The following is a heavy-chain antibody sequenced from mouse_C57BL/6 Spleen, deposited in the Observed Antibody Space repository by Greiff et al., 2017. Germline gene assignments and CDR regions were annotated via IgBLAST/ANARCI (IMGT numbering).Heavy chain of an antibody. CDR1: GFTFSDYY. J-gene: IGHJ1*03. V-gene: IGHV5-12*01. CDR3: ARQVYYGSSYGYFDV. CDR2: ISNGGGST. Sequence: EVKLVESGGGLVQPGGSLKLSCAASGFTFSDYYMYWVRQTPEKRLEWVAYISNGGGSTFYTDTVKGRFTISRDNAKNTLYLQMSRLKSEDTAMYYCARQVYYGSSYGYFDVWGTGTTVTVSS. D-gene: IGHD1-1*01.